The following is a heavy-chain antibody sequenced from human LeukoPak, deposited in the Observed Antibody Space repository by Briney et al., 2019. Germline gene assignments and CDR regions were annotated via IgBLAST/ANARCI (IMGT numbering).Heavy chain of an antibody. J-gene: IGHJ6*03. Sequence: KVSCKASGGTFSSYAISWVRQAPGQGLEWMGIIWPADSDTRYSPSFQGQVTISADKSISTAYLQWSSLKASDTAIYYCARQCCGSYYPMDVWGKGTTVTVSS. D-gene: IGHD1-26*01. V-gene: IGHV5-51*01. CDR3: ARQCCGSYYPMDV. CDR2: IWPADSDT. CDR1: GGTFSSYA.